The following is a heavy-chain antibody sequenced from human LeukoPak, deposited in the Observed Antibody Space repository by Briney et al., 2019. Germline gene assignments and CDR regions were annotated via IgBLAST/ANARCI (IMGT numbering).Heavy chain of an antibody. V-gene: IGHV4-59*01. J-gene: IGHJ4*02. CDR2: IYYSGTT. CDR1: GGSMRSYY. D-gene: IGHD2-2*01. CDR3: ARDEGGQLNYLDY. Sequence: WETLSLTCTVSGGSMRSYYWNWIRQPPGKGLEWIGYIYYSGTTNYNPSLKSRVTISVDTSKNQFSLKLSSVTTADTAVYYCARDEGGQLNYLDYRGQGTLVTVS.